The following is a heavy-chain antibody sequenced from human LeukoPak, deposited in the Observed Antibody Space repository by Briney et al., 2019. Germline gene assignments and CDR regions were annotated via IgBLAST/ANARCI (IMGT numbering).Heavy chain of an antibody. J-gene: IGHJ4*02. V-gene: IGHV3-53*01. CDR2: IYSGGST. D-gene: IGHD1-26*01. CDR3: ATRGSTWYVLGDY. Sequence: PGGSLRLSCAASGFTVSSNYMSWVRQAPGKGLEWVSVIYSGGSTYYADSVKGRFTISRDNSKNTLYLQMNSLRAEDTAVYYCATRGSTWYVLGDYWGQGTLVTVSS. CDR1: GFTVSSNY.